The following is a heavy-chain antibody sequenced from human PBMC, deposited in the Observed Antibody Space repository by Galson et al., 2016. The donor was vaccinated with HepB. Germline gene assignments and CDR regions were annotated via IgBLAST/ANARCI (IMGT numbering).Heavy chain of an antibody. CDR2: IYNSGST. D-gene: IGHD3-22*01. Sequence: ETLSLTCTVSGGSVISFFWSWIRQPPGKGLEWIGDIYNSGSTNSKPSLKSRVTISLDSSKNQFSLRLTSVTAADTAVYYCARAGRFYDRSAFDYWGQGTLVTVSS. CDR1: GGSVISFF. J-gene: IGHJ4*02. CDR3: ARAGRFYDRSAFDY. V-gene: IGHV4-59*02.